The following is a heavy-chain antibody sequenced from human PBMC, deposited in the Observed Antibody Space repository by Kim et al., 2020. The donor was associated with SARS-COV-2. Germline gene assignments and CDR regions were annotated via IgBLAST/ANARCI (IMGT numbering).Heavy chain of an antibody. Sequence: GGSLRLSCAASGFTFSNAWMSWVRQAPGKGLEWVGRIKSKTDGGTTDYAAPVKGRFTISRDDSKNTLYLQMNSLKTEDTAVYYCTTGSGSDLYYDILTVGYWGQGTLVTVSS. V-gene: IGHV3-15*01. CDR1: GFTFSNAW. D-gene: IGHD3-9*01. J-gene: IGHJ4*02. CDR2: IKSKTDGGTT. CDR3: TTGSGSDLYYDILTVGY.